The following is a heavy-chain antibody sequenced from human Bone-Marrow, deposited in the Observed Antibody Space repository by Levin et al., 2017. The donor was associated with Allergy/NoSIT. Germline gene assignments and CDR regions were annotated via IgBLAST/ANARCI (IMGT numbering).Heavy chain of an antibody. D-gene: IGHD3-22*01. CDR2: IYYSGST. J-gene: IGHJ3*02. CDR3: AREGGSSGWGYYYDSSHLGAFDS. V-gene: IGHV4-39*02. CDR1: GGSISSSSYY. Sequence: PSETLSLTCTVSGGSISSSSYYWGWIRQPPGKGLEWIGSIYYSGSTYYNPSLKSRVTISVDTSKNQFSLKLSSVTAADTAVYYCAREGGSSGWGYYYDSSHLGAFDSWGQGTMVTVSS.